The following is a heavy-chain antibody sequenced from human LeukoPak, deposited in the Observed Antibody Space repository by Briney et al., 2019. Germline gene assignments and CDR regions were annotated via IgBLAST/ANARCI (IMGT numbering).Heavy chain of an antibody. CDR3: ARDTASSSGWYGDY. J-gene: IGHJ4*02. CDR1: GFTVSSNY. Sequence: GGSLRLSCAASGFTVSSNYMSWVRQAPGKGLEWVSVIYSGGSTYYADSVKGRFTISRDNSKNTLYLQMNSLRAEDTAVYYCARDTASSSGWYGDYWGQGTLVTVSS. V-gene: IGHV3-53*01. D-gene: IGHD6-19*01. CDR2: IYSGGST.